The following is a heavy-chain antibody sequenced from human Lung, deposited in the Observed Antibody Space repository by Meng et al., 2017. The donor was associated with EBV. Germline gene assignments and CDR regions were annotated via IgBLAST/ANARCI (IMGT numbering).Heavy chain of an antibody. D-gene: IGHD4-23*01. CDR2: IYYSGIT. Sequence: PRPWAPPPPLPLLVTCSCASISSANNYWTWIRQRPGRGLEWIGYIYYSGITYYNPSLQSRLTISADTSKNQFSLMLTSLTAADTAVYYCARGADEYGGNAFDFWGQGALVTVSS. J-gene: IGHJ4*02. V-gene: IGHV4-31*03. CDR1: CASISSANNY. CDR3: ARGADEYGGNAFDF.